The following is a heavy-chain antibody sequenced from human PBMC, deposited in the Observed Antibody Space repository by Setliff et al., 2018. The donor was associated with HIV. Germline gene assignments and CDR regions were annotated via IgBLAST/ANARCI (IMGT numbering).Heavy chain of an antibody. Sequence: ASVKVSCKVSGYTLSKLSMHWVRRAPGQGLEWMGLINPSGGSTTYAQKFLGRVTLTRDTSTSTVYMELSSLRSEDTAVYYCARGPWIQLWSSELDAFDIWGQGTMVTVSS. D-gene: IGHD5-18*01. CDR1: GYTLSKLS. J-gene: IGHJ3*02. CDR2: INPSGGST. V-gene: IGHV1-46*01. CDR3: ARGPWIQLWSSELDAFDI.